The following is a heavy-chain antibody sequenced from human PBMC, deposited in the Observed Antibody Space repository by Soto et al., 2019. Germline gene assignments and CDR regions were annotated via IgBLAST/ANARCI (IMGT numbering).Heavy chain of an antibody. J-gene: IGHJ4*02. D-gene: IGHD2-21*01. Sequence: GGSLRLSCAASGFTFSSYGMHWVRQAPGKGLEWVAVISYDGSNKYYADSVKGRFTISRDNSKNTLYLQMNSLRAEDTAVYYCAKDLVAQPLWGQGTLVTVSS. CDR2: ISYDGSNK. CDR1: GFTFSSYG. CDR3: AKDLVAQPL. V-gene: IGHV3-30*18.